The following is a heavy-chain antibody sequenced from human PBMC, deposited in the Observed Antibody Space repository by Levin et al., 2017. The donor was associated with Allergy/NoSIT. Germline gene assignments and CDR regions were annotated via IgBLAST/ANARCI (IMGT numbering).Heavy chain of an antibody. Sequence: GGSLRLSCAASGFTFSSYWMHWVRQAPGKGLVWVSRINSDGSSTSYADSVKGRFTISRDNAKNTLYLQMNSLRAEDTAVYYCARVGRGSSNFDYWGQGTLVTVSS. D-gene: IGHD6-6*01. CDR3: ARVGRGSSNFDY. V-gene: IGHV3-74*01. CDR1: GFTFSSYW. J-gene: IGHJ4*02. CDR2: INSDGSST.